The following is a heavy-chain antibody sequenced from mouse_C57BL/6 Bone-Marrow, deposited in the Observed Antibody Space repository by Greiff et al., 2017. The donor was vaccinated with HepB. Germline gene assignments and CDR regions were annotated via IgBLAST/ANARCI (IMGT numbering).Heavy chain of an antibody. CDR3: TIEFTVVASRYAMAY. CDR1: GYTFTSYW. CDR2: IHPNSGST. V-gene: IGHV1-64*01. D-gene: IGHD1-1*01. Sequence: QVQLQQPGAELVKPGASVKLSCKASGYTFTSYWMHWVKQRPGQGLEWIGMIHPNSGSTNYNEKFKSKATLTVDKSSSTAYMQLSTLTSEDSAVYSCTIEFTVVASRYAMAYWGQVTSVTVSS. J-gene: IGHJ4*01.